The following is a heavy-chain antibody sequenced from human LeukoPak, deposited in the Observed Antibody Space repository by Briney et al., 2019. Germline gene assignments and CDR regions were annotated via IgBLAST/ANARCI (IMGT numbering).Heavy chain of an antibody. Sequence: GGSLRLSCVASGYTFSPYWMSWVRQIPGKGLEWVASISNGGGATYYVDSVRGRFTISRDDAKNSLFLQMNGLRSDDTAVYYCTRVNYVPDSWGQGTLVTVSS. CDR2: ISNGGGAT. CDR3: TRVNYVPDS. CDR1: GYTFSPYW. V-gene: IGHV3-7*03. D-gene: IGHD3-10*02. J-gene: IGHJ5*02.